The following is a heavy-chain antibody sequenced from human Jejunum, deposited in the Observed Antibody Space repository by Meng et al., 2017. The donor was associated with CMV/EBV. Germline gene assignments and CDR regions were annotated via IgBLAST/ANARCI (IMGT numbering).Heavy chain of an antibody. CDR3: AHRSPGYISGWYQCLFAS. V-gene: IGHV2-5*02. D-gene: IGHD6-19*01. CDR2: IYWDNDK. J-gene: IGHJ4*02. CDR1: SGVG. Sequence: SGVGVAWIRQPPGKALEWLAVIYWDNDKRYSPYLRKRIAITKDTSKNEVVLTMTNMAPVATATYYCAHRSPGYISGWYQCLFASWCPGSLVTVSS.